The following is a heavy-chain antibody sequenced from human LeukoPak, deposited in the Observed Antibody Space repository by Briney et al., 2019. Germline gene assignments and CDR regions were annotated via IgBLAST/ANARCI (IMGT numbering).Heavy chain of an antibody. V-gene: IGHV4-39*01. Sequence: SETLSLTCTVSGGSISSSSYYWSWIRQPPGKGLEWIGSIYYSGNAYYNPSLKSRVTTSVDTSKNQFSLKLTSVTAADTAVYYCARHKTGSFDYWGQGTLVTVSS. D-gene: IGHD7-27*01. CDR3: ARHKTGSFDY. J-gene: IGHJ4*02. CDR1: GGSISSSSYY. CDR2: IYYSGNA.